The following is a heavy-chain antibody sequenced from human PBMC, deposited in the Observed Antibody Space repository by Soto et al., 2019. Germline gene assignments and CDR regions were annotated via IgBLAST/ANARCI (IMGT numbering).Heavy chain of an antibody. V-gene: IGHV3-15*01. Sequence: EVQLVESGGGLVKPGGSLRLSWAASGFTFSNAWMSWVRQAPGKGLECVGRIKSKTDGGTTDYAAPVEGRFTISRDDSKNTLYLQMNSLKTEDTAVYYCTTDTASGRIAARGDPDYWGQGTLVTVSS. D-gene: IGHD6-6*01. CDR2: IKSKTDGGTT. CDR3: TTDTASGRIAARGDPDY. J-gene: IGHJ4*02. CDR1: GFTFSNAW.